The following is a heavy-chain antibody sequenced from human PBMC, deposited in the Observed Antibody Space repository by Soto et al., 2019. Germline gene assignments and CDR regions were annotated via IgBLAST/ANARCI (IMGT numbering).Heavy chain of an antibody. Sequence: PGGSLRLSCAASGFTFSSYSMNWVRQAPGKGLEWVSSISSSSSYIYYADSVKGRLTISRDNAKNSLYLQMNSLRAEDTAVYYCARGSSRYDYIWGSYRSHAFDIWGQGTMVTVSS. J-gene: IGHJ3*02. CDR3: ARGSSRYDYIWGSYRSHAFDI. CDR2: ISSSSSYI. D-gene: IGHD3-16*02. CDR1: GFTFSSYS. V-gene: IGHV3-21*01.